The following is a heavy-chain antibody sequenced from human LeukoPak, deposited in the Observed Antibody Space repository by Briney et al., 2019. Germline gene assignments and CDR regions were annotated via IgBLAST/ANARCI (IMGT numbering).Heavy chain of an antibody. CDR3: ARVGHSSSWYWGGYFGY. J-gene: IGHJ4*02. V-gene: IGHV4-34*01. D-gene: IGHD6-13*01. CDR2: INHSGST. CDR1: GGSFSGYY. Sequence: NPSETLSLTCAVYGGSFSGYYWSWIRQPPGKGLEWIGEINHSGSTNYNPPLKSRVTISVDTSKNQLSLKLSSVTAADTAVYYCARVGHSSSWYWGGYFGYWGQGTLVTVSS.